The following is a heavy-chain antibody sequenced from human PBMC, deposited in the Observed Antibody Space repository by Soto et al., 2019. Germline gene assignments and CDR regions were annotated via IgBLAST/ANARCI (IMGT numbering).Heavy chain of an antibody. J-gene: IGHJ4*02. V-gene: IGHV1-69*13. Sequence: GASVKVSCKASGGTISSYAISWVRQAPGQGLEWMGGIIPIFGTANYAQKFQGRVTITADESTSTAYMELSSLRSEDTAVYYCARNYYDSSGYTGWGQGTLVTVSS. CDR1: GGTISSYA. D-gene: IGHD3-22*01. CDR2: IIPIFGTA. CDR3: ARNYYDSSGYTG.